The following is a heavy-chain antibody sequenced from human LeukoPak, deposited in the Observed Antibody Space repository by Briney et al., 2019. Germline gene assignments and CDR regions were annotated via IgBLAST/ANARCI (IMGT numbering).Heavy chain of an antibody. CDR3: AKAPQAGFWSGYSDY. CDR2: IYSDGSST. Sequence: GGPLRLSCAASGFTFSTYWIHWVRQAPGKGLVWLSRIYSDGSSTTYADSVKGRFTISRDNAENTVYLQMDSLRAEDTAVYYCAKAPQAGFWSGYSDYWGQGTLVTVSS. D-gene: IGHD3-3*01. V-gene: IGHV3-74*03. J-gene: IGHJ4*02. CDR1: GFTFSTYW.